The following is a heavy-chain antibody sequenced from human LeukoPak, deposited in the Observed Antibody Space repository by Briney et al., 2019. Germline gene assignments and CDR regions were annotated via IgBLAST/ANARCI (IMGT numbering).Heavy chain of an antibody. CDR1: GYNFSTYW. Sequence: AESLKISRKGSGYNFSTYWIAWVRRMPGKGLKWMGIIYPGDSDARYSPSFQGQVTISADKSISTAYLQWSSLKASDTAMYYCARRRDLYSGSYYPFDYWGQGTLVTVSS. CDR3: ARRRDLYSGSYYPFDY. D-gene: IGHD1-26*01. CDR2: IYPGDSDA. V-gene: IGHV5-51*01. J-gene: IGHJ4*02.